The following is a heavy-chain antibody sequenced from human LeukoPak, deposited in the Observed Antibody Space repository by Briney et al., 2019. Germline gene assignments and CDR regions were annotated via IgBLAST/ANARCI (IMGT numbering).Heavy chain of an antibody. D-gene: IGHD6-13*01. V-gene: IGHV3-15*01. J-gene: IGHJ4*02. CDR3: TGVSRSSWYDY. CDR2: IKSKTDGGTP. Sequence: PGGSLRLSCAASTFSVTNAWMSWVRQAPGKGLEWVGRIKSKTDGGTPDYAAPVKGRFTISRDDSKNTLYLQMNSLKTEDTAVYYCTGVSRSSWYDYWGQGTLVTVSS. CDR1: TFSVTNAW.